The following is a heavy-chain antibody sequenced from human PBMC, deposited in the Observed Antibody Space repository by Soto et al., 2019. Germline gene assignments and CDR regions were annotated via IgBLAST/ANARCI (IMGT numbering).Heavy chain of an antibody. Sequence: SETLSLTCTVSGGSISSYYWSWIRQPPGKGLEWIGYIYYSGSTNYNPSLKSRVTISVDTSKNQFSLKLSSVTAADTAVYYCARHKPPRYGDYVGEDGGHAFDIWGQGTMVTVSS. CDR1: GGSISSYY. D-gene: IGHD4-17*01. CDR2: IYYSGST. V-gene: IGHV4-59*08. CDR3: ARHKPPRYGDYVGEDGGHAFDI. J-gene: IGHJ3*02.